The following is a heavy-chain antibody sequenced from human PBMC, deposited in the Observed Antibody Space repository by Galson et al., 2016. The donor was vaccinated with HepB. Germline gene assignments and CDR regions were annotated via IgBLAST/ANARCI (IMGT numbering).Heavy chain of an antibody. CDR2: IYYSGTT. CDR1: GGSIRNYY. V-gene: IGHV4-59*01. J-gene: IGHJ4*02. Sequence: ETLSLTCTVSGGSIRNYYWSWIRQPPGKGLEWIAYIYYSGTTNYNPSLKSRVTMSVDTSKDQFSLKLSSVTAADSAIYYCARDPNNYDYWGQGTLVTVSS. CDR3: ARDPNNYDY.